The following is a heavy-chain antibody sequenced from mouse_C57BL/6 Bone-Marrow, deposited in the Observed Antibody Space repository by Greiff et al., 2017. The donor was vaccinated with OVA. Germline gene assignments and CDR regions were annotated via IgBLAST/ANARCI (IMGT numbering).Heavy chain of an antibody. Sequence: VQLQQSGAELVRPGTSVKMSFKASGYTFTNYWIGWAKQRPGHGLEWIGDIYPGGGYTNYNEKFKGKATLTADKSSSTAYMQFSSLTSEDSAIYYCARRITTVVAPMDYWGQGTSVTVSS. D-gene: IGHD1-1*01. CDR3: ARRITTVVAPMDY. J-gene: IGHJ4*01. CDR1: GYTFTNYW. V-gene: IGHV1-63*01. CDR2: IYPGGGYT.